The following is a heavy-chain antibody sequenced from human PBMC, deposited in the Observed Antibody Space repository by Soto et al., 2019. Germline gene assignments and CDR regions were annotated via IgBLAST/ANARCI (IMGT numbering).Heavy chain of an antibody. J-gene: IGHJ4*02. Sequence: GSLRLSCAASGFTFSNAWMSWVRQAPGKGLEWVGRIKSKTDGGTTDYAAPVKGRFTISRDDSKNTLYPQMNSLKTEDTAVYYCPPPAQSPFDYWGQGTLVTVSS. V-gene: IGHV3-15*01. CDR2: IKSKTDGGTT. CDR3: PPPAQSPFDY. D-gene: IGHD4-4*01. CDR1: GFTFSNAW.